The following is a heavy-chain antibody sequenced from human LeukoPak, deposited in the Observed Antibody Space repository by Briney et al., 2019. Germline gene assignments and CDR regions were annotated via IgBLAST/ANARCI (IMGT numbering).Heavy chain of an antibody. V-gene: IGHV1-3*01. CDR1: GYTFTSYA. CDR3: ASTPDFGGGMDV. CDR2: INAGNGNT. D-gene: IGHD3-3*01. J-gene: IGHJ6*02. Sequence: ASVNVSCKASGYTFTSYAMHWVRQAPGQRLEWMGWINAGNGNTKYSRKFQGRVTITRDTSASTAYMELSSLRSEDTAVYYCASTPDFGGGMDVWGQGTTVTVSS.